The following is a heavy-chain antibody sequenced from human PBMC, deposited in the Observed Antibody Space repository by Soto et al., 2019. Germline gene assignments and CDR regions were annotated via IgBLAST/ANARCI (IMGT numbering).Heavy chain of an antibody. CDR2: IYPGDSDT. CDR1: GYSFTSDW. V-gene: IGHV5-51*01. J-gene: IGHJ6*02. D-gene: IGHD3-9*01. CDR3: ARLDYDILTGHHDYYYGMDV. Sequence: GESLKISCKGYGYSFTSDWIGWVLQMPGKGLEWMGIIYPGDSDTRYSPSFQGQVTISADKSISTAYLQWSSLKASDTAMYYCARLDYDILTGHHDYYYGMDVWGQGTTVTVSS.